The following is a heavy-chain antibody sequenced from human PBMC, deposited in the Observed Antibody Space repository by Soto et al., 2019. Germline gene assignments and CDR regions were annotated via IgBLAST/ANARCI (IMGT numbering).Heavy chain of an antibody. Sequence: SQTLSLTCAISGDSVSGNSAAWNWIRQSPSRGLEWLGRTYYRSKWYNDYAVSVKSRITINPDTSKNQFSLQLNSVTPEDTAVYYCARGRPRVATRDYYYYYGMDVWGQGTTVTVSS. J-gene: IGHJ6*02. D-gene: IGHD5-12*01. CDR1: GDSVSGNSAA. CDR3: ARGRPRVATRDYYYYYGMDV. CDR2: TYYRSKWYN. V-gene: IGHV6-1*01.